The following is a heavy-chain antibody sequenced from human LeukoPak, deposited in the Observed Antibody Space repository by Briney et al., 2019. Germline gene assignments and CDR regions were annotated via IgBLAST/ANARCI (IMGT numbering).Heavy chain of an antibody. V-gene: IGHV4-59*01. Sequence: SETLSLTCTVSGGSLSSYYCSWIRQPPGTGLDWIGYIYYSGSTNYHPSLKSRVTISVHTSKNQFSLKLSSVTAADTAVYYCARAEWELPDYYYYMDVWGKGTTVTVSS. CDR2: IYYSGST. CDR3: ARAEWELPDYYYYMDV. J-gene: IGHJ6*03. CDR1: GGSLSSYY. D-gene: IGHD1-26*01.